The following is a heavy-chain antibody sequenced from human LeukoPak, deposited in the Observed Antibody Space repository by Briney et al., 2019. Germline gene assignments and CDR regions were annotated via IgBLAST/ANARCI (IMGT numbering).Heavy chain of an antibody. CDR3: ARQVVVAALFDY. V-gene: IGHV4-39*01. Sequence: SETLSLTCTVSGGSISSSSYYWGWIRQPPGKGLEWIGSIYYSGSTYHNPSLKSRVTISVDTSKNQFSLKLSSVTAADTAVYYCARQVVVAALFDYWGQGTLVTVSS. CDR1: GGSISSSSYY. D-gene: IGHD2-15*01. J-gene: IGHJ4*02. CDR2: IYYSGST.